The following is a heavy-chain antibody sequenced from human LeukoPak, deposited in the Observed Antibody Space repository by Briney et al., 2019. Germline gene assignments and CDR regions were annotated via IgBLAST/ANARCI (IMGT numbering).Heavy chain of an antibody. CDR2: IYYSGST. CDR3: ARVTGYRIEDYFDY. CDR1: GGSISSYY. J-gene: IGHJ4*02. D-gene: IGHD6-13*01. V-gene: IGHV4-59*01. Sequence: SETLSLTCTVSGGSISSYYWSWIRQPPGKGLEWIGYIYYSGSTNYNPSLKSRVTISVETSKNEFSLKLRSVAAADTAVYYCARVTGYRIEDYFDYWGQGTLVTVSS.